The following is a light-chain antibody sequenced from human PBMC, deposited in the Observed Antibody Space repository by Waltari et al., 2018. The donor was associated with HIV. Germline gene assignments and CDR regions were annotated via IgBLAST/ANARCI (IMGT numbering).Light chain of an antibody. CDR3: SSYADSNDLL. V-gene: IGLV2-8*01. Sequence: QSALTQPPSASESPGQSVTISCPGTTSDVGYYNYVSWYQQHPGKAPKLIIYEVTKRPSGVPDRFSGSKSGNTASLTVSGLQPEDEADYYCSSYADSNDLLFGGGTRLTVL. J-gene: IGLJ2*01. CDR1: TSDVGYYNY. CDR2: EVT.